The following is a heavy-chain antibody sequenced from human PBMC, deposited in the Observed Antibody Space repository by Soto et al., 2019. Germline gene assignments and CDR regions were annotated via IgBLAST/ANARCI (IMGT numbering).Heavy chain of an antibody. CDR3: ASGVDNSNVGW. CDR1: GDSVSSGGYY. D-gene: IGHD3-3*01. J-gene: IGHJ4*02. Sequence: QVQLQESGPGLVKPSETLSLTCTVSGDSVSSGGYYWSCIRQPPGKGLEWIGYMCFSGSTDYNPSLRSRVIISVDTSKNQLSLKVTSVTAADTAVYYCASGVDNSNVGWWGQGTLVTVSS. CDR2: MCFSGST. V-gene: IGHV4-61*08.